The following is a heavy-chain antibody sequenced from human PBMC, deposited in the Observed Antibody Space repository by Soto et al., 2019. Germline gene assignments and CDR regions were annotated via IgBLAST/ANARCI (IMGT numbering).Heavy chain of an antibody. Sequence: QVQLQESGPGLVKPSETLSLTCTVSGGSISTYYWSWIRQPPGKGLEWIGFIYYSGSTNYNPSLKSRVTISVDTSKNQFSLKLSSVTAADTAVYYCARAEYSSSSSFFDYWGQGTLVTVSS. CDR2: IYYSGST. CDR1: GGSISTYY. CDR3: ARAEYSSSSSFFDY. J-gene: IGHJ4*02. D-gene: IGHD6-6*01. V-gene: IGHV4-59*01.